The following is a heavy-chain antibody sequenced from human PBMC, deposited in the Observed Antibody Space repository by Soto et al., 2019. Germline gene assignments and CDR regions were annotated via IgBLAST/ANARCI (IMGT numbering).Heavy chain of an antibody. J-gene: IGHJ4*02. D-gene: IGHD3-22*01. CDR3: ARDYYKYYDSSGYYRSPAY. Sequence: GGSLRLSCGASGFTFGAYAVHWVRQAPGKGLEWVALISYDGSDKDYADSVKGRFTISRDNSRNTLFLQMNSLRAEDTAVYYCARDYYKYYDSSGYYRSPAYWGQGTLVTVSS. V-gene: IGHV3-30-3*01. CDR2: ISYDGSDK. CDR1: GFTFGAYA.